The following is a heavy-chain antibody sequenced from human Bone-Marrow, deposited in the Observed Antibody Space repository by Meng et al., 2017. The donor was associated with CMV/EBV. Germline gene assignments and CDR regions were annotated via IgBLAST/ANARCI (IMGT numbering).Heavy chain of an antibody. CDR2: INHSGST. Sequence: SETLSLTCAVYGGSFSGYYWSWIRQPPGKGLEWIGEINHSGSTNYNPSLKSRVTISVDTSKNQFSLKLSSVTAADTAVYYCARGWSIAARPYYYYYGMDVWGQRTTVTVSS. V-gene: IGHV4-34*01. D-gene: IGHD6-6*01. J-gene: IGHJ6*02. CDR3: ARGWSIAARPYYYYYGMDV. CDR1: GGSFSGYY.